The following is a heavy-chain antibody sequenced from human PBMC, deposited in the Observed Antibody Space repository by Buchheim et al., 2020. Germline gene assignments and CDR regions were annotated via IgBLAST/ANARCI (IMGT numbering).Heavy chain of an antibody. V-gene: IGHV1-2*04. Sequence: QVQLMQSGAEVKKPGASVKVSCKASGYIFTDYYIHWVRQAPGQGLEWMGWINPNSGGTNFAQKFQGLLTMTRDTSITTAYMELSRLTSDDTAVYYCARDREAERPYYHGMDVWGQGTT. J-gene: IGHJ6*02. CDR2: INPNSGGT. D-gene: IGHD6-25*01. CDR3: ARDREAERPYYHGMDV. CDR1: GYIFTDYY.